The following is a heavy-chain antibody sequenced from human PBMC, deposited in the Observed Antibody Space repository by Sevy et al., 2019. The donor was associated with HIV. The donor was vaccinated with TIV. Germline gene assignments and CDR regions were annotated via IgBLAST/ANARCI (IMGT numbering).Heavy chain of an antibody. Sequence: GGFLRLSCAASGFTFSSHWMQWVRQAPGKGLVWVSRLNYDGSYTNYADSVKARFTISRDNAKSTLYLQMNSLRAEDTALYYCARSKVGVGDAFDIWGQGTMVTVSS. J-gene: IGHJ3*02. CDR3: ARSKVGVGDAFDI. CDR2: LNYDGSYT. V-gene: IGHV3-74*01. D-gene: IGHD3-16*01. CDR1: GFTFSSHW.